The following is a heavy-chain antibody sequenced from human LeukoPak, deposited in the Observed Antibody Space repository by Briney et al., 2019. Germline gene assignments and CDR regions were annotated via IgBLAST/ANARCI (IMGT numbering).Heavy chain of an antibody. Sequence: GGSLRLSCAASGFTFSNAWMTWVRQAPGKGLEWVGRIKSKTDGGTTDYAAPVKGRFTISRDDSKNTLYLQMNSLRAEDTALYYCARDYDYGDYPGYWGQGTLVTVSS. J-gene: IGHJ4*02. CDR1: GFTFSNAW. CDR3: ARDYDYGDYPGY. CDR2: IKSKTDGGTT. V-gene: IGHV3-15*05. D-gene: IGHD4-17*01.